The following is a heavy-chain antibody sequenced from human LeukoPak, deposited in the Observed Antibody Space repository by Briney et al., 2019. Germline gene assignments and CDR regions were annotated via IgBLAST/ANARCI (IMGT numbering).Heavy chain of an antibody. V-gene: IGHV3-23*01. CDR3: AKDPQVAYYDFWSGYPRAPFFGYFDY. D-gene: IGHD3-3*01. Sequence: PGGSLRLSCAASGFTFSSYAMSWVRQAPGKGLEWVSAISGSGGSTYYADSVKGRFTISRDNSKNTLYLQMNSLRAEDTAVYYCAKDPQVAYYDFWSGYPRAPFFGYFDYWGQGTLVTVSS. CDR1: GFTFSSYA. J-gene: IGHJ4*02. CDR2: ISGSGGST.